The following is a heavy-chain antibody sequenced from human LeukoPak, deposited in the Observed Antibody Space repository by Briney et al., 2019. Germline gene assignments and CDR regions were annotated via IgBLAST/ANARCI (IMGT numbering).Heavy chain of an antibody. CDR3: ARDRDWSYWFDP. J-gene: IGHJ5*02. V-gene: IGHV4-61*02. Sequence: PSETLSLTCTVSGGSISSGSYYWSWIRQPAGKGLEWIGRIYTSGNTNYNPSLKSRVTMSVDTSKNQFSLKLSSVTAADTAVYYCARDRDWSYWFDPWGQGTLVTVSS. CDR2: IYTSGNT. CDR1: GGSISSGSYY. D-gene: IGHD1-1*01.